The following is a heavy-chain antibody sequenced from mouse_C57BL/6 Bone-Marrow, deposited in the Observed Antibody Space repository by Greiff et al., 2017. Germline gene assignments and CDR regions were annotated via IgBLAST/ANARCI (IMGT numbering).Heavy chain of an antibody. Sequence: QVQLQQPGAELVKPGASVKLSCKASGYTFTSYWMHWVKQRPGRGLEWIGRIDPNSGGTKYKEKFKSKATLTVDNPSSTAYMQLSSLTSEDSAVYYCARGAYGNFPSYFGYWGQGTTLTVSS. CDR2: IDPNSGGT. CDR1: GYTFTSYW. D-gene: IGHD2-1*01. J-gene: IGHJ2*01. V-gene: IGHV1-72*01. CDR3: ARGAYGNFPSYFGY.